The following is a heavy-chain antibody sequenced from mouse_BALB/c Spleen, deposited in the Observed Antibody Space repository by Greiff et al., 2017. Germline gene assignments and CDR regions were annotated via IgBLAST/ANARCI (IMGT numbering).Heavy chain of an antibody. CDR3: ARRDFITTDMDY. D-gene: IGHD1-2*01. Sequence: EVKLVESGGDLVKPGGSLKLSCAASGFTFSSYGMSWVRQTPDKRLEWVATISSGGSYTYYPDSVKGRFTISRDNAKNTLYLQMSSLKSEDTAMYYCARRDFITTDMDYWGQGTSVTVSS. V-gene: IGHV5-6*02. J-gene: IGHJ4*01. CDR1: GFTFSSYG. CDR2: ISSGGSYT.